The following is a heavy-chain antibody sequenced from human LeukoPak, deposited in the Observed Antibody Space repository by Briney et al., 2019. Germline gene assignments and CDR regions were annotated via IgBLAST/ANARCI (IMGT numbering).Heavy chain of an antibody. D-gene: IGHD6-25*01. CDR3: ARGYSSDLFDY. Sequence: SETLSLTCTVSGYSISSGYFWGWIRQPPGKGLEWIGYIYYSGSTNYNPSLKSRVTISVDTSKNQFSLKLSSATAADTAVYYCARGYSSDLFDYWGQGTLVTVSS. CDR1: GYSISSGYF. J-gene: IGHJ4*02. CDR2: IYYSGST. V-gene: IGHV4-61*01.